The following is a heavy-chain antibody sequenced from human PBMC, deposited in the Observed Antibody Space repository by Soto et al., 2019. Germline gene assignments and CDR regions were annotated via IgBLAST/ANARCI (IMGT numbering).Heavy chain of an antibody. CDR3: ARRTDYGDYEYYYGMDV. V-gene: IGHV5-10-1*01. CDR2: IDPSDSYT. CDR1: GYSFTSYW. Sequence: GESLKISCKGSGYSFTSYWISWVRQMPGKGLEWMGRIDPSDSYTNYSPSFQGHVTISADKSISTAYLQWSSLKASDTAMYYCARRTDYGDYEYYYGMDVWGQGTTVTGSS. D-gene: IGHD4-17*01. J-gene: IGHJ6*02.